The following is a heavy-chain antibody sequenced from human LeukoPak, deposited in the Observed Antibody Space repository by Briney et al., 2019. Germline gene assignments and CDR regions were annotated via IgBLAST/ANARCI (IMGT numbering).Heavy chain of an antibody. CDR2: IYYSGTT. CDR1: GGSINSNSHH. Sequence: PSETLSLTCSVSGGSINSNSHHWDWIRQAPGKGLEWMGNIYYSGTTSYNPSLKSRVTISVDTSKNQFSLRLNSVTAADTAVYYCARRGDILTDYAFDYWGQGTLVSVSS. D-gene: IGHD3-9*01. CDR3: ARRGDILTDYAFDY. J-gene: IGHJ4*02. V-gene: IGHV4-39*01.